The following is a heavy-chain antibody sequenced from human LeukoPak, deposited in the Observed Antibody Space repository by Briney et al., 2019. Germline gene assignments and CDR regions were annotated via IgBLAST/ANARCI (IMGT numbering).Heavy chain of an antibody. CDR1: GGTFSSYA. CDR2: IIPIFGTA. D-gene: IGHD3-10*01. Sequence: ASVKVSCKASGGTFSSYAISWVRQAPGQGLEWMGGIIPIFGTANYAQKFQGRVTITADEYTSTAYMELSSLRSEDTAVYYCARGYGSGSSTSFDYWGQGTLVTVSS. V-gene: IGHV1-69*13. CDR3: ARGYGSGSSTSFDY. J-gene: IGHJ4*02.